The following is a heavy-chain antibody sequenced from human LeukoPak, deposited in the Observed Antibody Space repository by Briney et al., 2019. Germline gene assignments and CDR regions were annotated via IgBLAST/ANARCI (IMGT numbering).Heavy chain of an antibody. CDR1: GFTFSSYE. D-gene: IGHD4-23*01. Sequence: GGSLRLSCAASGFTFSSYEMNWVRQAPGKGLEWVSYISSSGSTIYYADSVKGRFTISRDNAKNSLYQQMNSLRAEDTAVYYCARLVNYYYYMDVWGKGTTVTVSS. CDR3: ARLVNYYYYMDV. CDR2: ISSSGSTI. J-gene: IGHJ6*03. V-gene: IGHV3-48*03.